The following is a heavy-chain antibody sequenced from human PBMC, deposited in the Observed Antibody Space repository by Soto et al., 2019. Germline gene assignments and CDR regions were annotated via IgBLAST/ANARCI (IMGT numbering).Heavy chain of an antibody. CDR2: IYYSGST. V-gene: IGHV4-39*01. J-gene: IGHJ4*02. CDR3: ARQVRLIYGGYDMGIDY. CDR1: GCSSSSSSYY. D-gene: IGHD5-12*01. Sequence: SETLSLTCTFSGCSSSSSSYYWGWIRQPPGKGLEWIGSIYYSGSTYYNPSLKSRVTISVDTSKNQFSLKLSSVTAADTAVYYCARQVRLIYGGYDMGIDYWGQGTLVTVSS.